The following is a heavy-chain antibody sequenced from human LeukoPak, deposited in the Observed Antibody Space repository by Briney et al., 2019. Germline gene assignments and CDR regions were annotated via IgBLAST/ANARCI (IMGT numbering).Heavy chain of an antibody. CDR3: ARPYYYDSRIDP. CDR2: IYYSGST. CDR1: GGSISSYY. J-gene: IGHJ5*02. Sequence: SETLSLTCTVSGGSISSYYWSWIRQPPGKGLEWIGYIYYSGSTNYNPSLKSRVTISVDTSKNQFSLKLRSVTAADTAVYYCARPYYYDSRIDPWGQGIPVTVSS. D-gene: IGHD3-22*01. V-gene: IGHV4-59*01.